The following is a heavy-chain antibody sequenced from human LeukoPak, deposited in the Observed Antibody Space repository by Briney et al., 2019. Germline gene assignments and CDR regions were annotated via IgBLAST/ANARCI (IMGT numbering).Heavy chain of an antibody. CDR3: AKVREVWGAENY. CDR1: GFTFSSYA. CDR2: ISGSGGST. Sequence: TGGSLRLSCAASGFTFSSYAMSWVRQAPGKGLEWVSAISGSGGSTYYADSVKGRFTISRDNSKNTLYLQMNSLRAEDTAVYYCAKVREVWGAENYWGQGTLVTVSS. J-gene: IGHJ4*02. V-gene: IGHV3-23*01. D-gene: IGHD3-16*01.